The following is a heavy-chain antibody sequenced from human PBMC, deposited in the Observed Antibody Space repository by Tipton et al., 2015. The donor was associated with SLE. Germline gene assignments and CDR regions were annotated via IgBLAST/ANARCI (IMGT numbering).Heavy chain of an antibody. Sequence: LRLSCTVSGGSISSDDYYWTWIRQHPGKGLEWIGHMPYSGSTYYNPSLKSRITISVDTSKNHFSLKLSSVTAADTAVYYCTGEWQQVVGVAYWGLGALVTVSS. D-gene: IGHD3-16*01. CDR3: TGEWQQVVGVAY. CDR1: GGSISSDDYY. V-gene: IGHV4-31*03. J-gene: IGHJ4*02. CDR2: MPYSGST.